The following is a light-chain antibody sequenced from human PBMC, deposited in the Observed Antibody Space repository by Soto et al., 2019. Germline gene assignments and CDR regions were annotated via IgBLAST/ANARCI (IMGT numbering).Light chain of an antibody. CDR2: IND. CDR1: SSNIGDNP. V-gene: IGLV1-44*01. Sequence: SVLTQPPSASGTPGQRITISCSGSSSNIGDNPVNWYQQLPGAAPKLLIYINDQRPSGVPDRFSGSKSGTSASLAISGLQPEDEADYYCGSWDSSLSAYVFGTGTKVTVL. CDR3: GSWDSSLSAYV. J-gene: IGLJ1*01.